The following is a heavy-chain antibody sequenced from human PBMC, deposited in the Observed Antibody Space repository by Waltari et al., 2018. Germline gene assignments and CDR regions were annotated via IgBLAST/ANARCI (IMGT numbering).Heavy chain of an antibody. CDR2: IIPIFGTA. D-gene: IGHD6-13*01. CDR1: GGAFSRSA. Sequence: QVQLVQSGAEVKKPGSSVKVSCTASGGAFSRSAIRWVPQAPGQGLGWMGRIIPIFGTANYEQKFQGRVTITADKSTSTAYMELSSLRSEDTAVYYCARYRGDGSSWPTFDYWGQGTLVTVSS. V-gene: IGHV1-69*14. J-gene: IGHJ4*02. CDR3: ARYRGDGSSWPTFDY.